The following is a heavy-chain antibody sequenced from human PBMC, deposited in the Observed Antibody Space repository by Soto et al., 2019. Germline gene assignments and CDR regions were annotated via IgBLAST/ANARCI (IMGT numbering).Heavy chain of an antibody. CDR3: AREGRIGYCSSTSRYGAFDI. CDR1: GGSXXXXX. CDR2: INHSGST. Sequence: PSETLSLTCAXYGGSXXXXXXSWIXXXPGXXXXWIGEINHSGSTNYNPSLKSRVTISVDTSKNQFSLKLSSVTAADTAVYYCAREGRIGYCSSTSRYGAFDIWGQGTMVTVSS. V-gene: IGHV4-34*01. D-gene: IGHD2-2*03. J-gene: IGHJ3*02.